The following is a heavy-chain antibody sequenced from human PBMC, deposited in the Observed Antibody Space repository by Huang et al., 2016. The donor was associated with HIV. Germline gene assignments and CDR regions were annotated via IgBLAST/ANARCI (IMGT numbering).Heavy chain of an antibody. J-gene: IGHJ4*02. CDR3: AKVTLGFDY. Sequence: QVQLVESGGGVVQPGGSLRLSCATSGFTFSSYGMHWVRQAPGLGLEWVAFIQYDGTKKYYADSVKGRFNISRDNSKNMLHPQMNNLRVEDTAAYFCAKVTLGFDYWGQGTWVTVSS. CDR1: GFTFSSYG. CDR2: IQYDGTKK. V-gene: IGHV3-30*02. D-gene: IGHD2-15*01.